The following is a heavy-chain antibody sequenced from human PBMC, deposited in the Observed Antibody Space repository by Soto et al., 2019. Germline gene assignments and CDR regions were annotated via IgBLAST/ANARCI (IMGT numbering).Heavy chain of an antibody. CDR3: ARVGHYYGSGTYYDGEGDYYSYMDV. J-gene: IGHJ6*03. CDR2: ISSSGTYI. CDR1: AFTFSSYS. D-gene: IGHD3-10*01. Sequence: EVQLVESGGGLVKPGGSLRLSCAASAFTFSSYSMNWVRQAPGKGLEWVSSISSSGTYIYYADSVKGRFTISRDNAENSLFLQMHSLRADDTAVYYCARVGHYYGSGTYYDGEGDYYSYMDVWGKGTTVTVSS. V-gene: IGHV3-21*01.